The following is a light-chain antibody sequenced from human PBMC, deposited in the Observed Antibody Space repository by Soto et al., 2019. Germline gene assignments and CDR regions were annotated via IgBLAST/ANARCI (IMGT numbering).Light chain of an antibody. V-gene: IGKV3-20*01. J-gene: IGKJ4*01. Sequence: ESVLTQSPGTLSLSPGERATLSCRASQSVSSSHLAWYQQKPGQAPRLLIYGPSNRATGIPDRFSGSGSGTDSTLTIDRLEPEDFAVYYCQQYGTSRTFGGGTKVDIK. CDR3: QQYGTSRT. CDR1: QSVSSSH. CDR2: GPS.